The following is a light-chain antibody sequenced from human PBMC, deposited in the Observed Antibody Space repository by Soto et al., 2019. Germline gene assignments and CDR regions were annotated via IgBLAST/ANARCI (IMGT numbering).Light chain of an antibody. J-gene: IGKJ1*01. CDR1: PSVDSSN. V-gene: IGKV3-20*01. CDR3: QQYGSSPRT. CDR2: GAS. Sequence: EIVFTQSPSTLSLSPGDRAPLSRRASPSVDSSNLAWYQQRPGQAPRLLIHGASSRAPDIPDRFSGSGSGTDFTLTISGLEVDDFAVYYCQQYGSSPRTFGQGTKVDI.